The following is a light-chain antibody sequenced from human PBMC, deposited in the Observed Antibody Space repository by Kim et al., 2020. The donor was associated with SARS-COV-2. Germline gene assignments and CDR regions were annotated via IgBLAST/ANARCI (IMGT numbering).Light chain of an antibody. J-gene: IGLJ2*01. CDR3: SSYTSSSTLVV. CDR2: DVS. V-gene: IGLV2-14*03. CDR1: SSDVGGYNY. Sequence: QSITISCTGTSSDVGGYNYVPWYQQHPGKAPKRMIYDVSNRPSGVSNRFSGSKSGNTASLTISGLQAEAEADYYCSSYTSSSTLVVFGGGTKVTVL.